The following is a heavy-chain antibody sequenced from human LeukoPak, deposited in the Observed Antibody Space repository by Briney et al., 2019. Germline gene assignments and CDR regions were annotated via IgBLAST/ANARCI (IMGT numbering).Heavy chain of an antibody. Sequence: GGSLRLSCAASGFTFSSSAMSWVRQAPGKGLEWVSAISNNGGYTYYADSVQGRFTISRDNSKSTLCLQMNSLRAEDTAVYYCAKPMVRGVIKYYYYGMDVWGQGTTVTVSS. J-gene: IGHJ6*02. CDR1: GFTFSSSA. CDR2: ISNNGGYT. CDR3: AKPMVRGVIKYYYYGMDV. V-gene: IGHV3-23*01. D-gene: IGHD3-10*01.